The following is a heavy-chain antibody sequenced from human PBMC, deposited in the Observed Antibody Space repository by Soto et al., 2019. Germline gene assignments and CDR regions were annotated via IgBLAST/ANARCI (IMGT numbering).Heavy chain of an antibody. Sequence: GGSLRLSCAASGFTFSGSAMHWVRQASGKGLEWVGRIRSKANSYATAYAASVKGRFTISRNDSKNTAYLQMNSLKTEDTAVYYCTSRITIFGVVSREYWGQGTLVTVSS. V-gene: IGHV3-73*01. D-gene: IGHD3-3*01. CDR1: GFTFSGSA. J-gene: IGHJ4*02. CDR3: TSRITIFGVVSREY. CDR2: IRSKANSYAT.